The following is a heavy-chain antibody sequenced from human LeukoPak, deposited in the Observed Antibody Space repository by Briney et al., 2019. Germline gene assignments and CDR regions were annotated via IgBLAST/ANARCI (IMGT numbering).Heavy chain of an antibody. D-gene: IGHD2-15*01. V-gene: IGHV4-30-4*01. CDR1: GGSISGTNW. J-gene: IGHJ4*02. CDR3: AREYCSGGSCYFDY. CDR2: IYYSGST. Sequence: PSETLSLTCDVSGGSISGTNWWSWVRQPPGKGLEWIGYIYYSGSTYYNPSLKSRVTISVDTSKNQFSLKLSSVTAADTAVYYCAREYCSGGSCYFDYWGQGTLVTVSS.